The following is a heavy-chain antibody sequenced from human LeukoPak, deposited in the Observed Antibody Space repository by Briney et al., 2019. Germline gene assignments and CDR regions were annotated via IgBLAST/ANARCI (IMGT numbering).Heavy chain of an antibody. V-gene: IGHV1-69*05. CDR1: GGTFSSYA. CDR3: ARDEVVVVPAAIGY. J-gene: IGHJ4*02. D-gene: IGHD2-2*01. Sequence: SVKVSCKASGGTFSSYAISWVRQAPGQGLEWMGGIIPIFGTANYAQKFQGRVTITTDESTSTAYMELSSLRSEDTAVYYCARDEVVVVPAAIGYWGQGTLVTVSS. CDR2: IIPIFGTA.